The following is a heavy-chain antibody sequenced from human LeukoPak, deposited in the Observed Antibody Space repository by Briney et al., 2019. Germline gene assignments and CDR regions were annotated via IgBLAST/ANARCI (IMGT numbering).Heavy chain of an antibody. D-gene: IGHD4-11*01. CDR2: IWNDGSNK. CDR1: GFSFSSYG. CDR3: ARPFSNYGWFDP. Sequence: GGSLRLSCAASGFSFSSYGMHWVRQAPGKGLEWVAVIWNDGSNKYYADSVKGRFTISKDNSKNTVYLQMNSLRAEDTAVYYCARPFSNYGWFDPWGQGTLVTVSS. J-gene: IGHJ5*02. V-gene: IGHV3-33*08.